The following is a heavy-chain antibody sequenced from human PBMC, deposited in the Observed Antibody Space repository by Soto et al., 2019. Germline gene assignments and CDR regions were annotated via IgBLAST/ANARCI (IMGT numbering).Heavy chain of an antibody. CDR3: ASPLGGGWYEEGYAFDI. Sequence: SVKVSCKASGYTFTYRYLHWVRQAPGQALEWMGWITPFNGNTNYAQKFQDRVTITRDRSMSTAYMELSSLRSEDTAMYYCASPLGGGWYEEGYAFDIWGQGTMVTVSS. CDR2: ITPFNGNT. CDR1: GYTFTYRY. J-gene: IGHJ3*02. V-gene: IGHV1-45*02. D-gene: IGHD6-19*01.